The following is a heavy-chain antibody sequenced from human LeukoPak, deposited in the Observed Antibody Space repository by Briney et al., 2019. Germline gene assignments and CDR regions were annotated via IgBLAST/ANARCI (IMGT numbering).Heavy chain of an antibody. CDR1: GFTFKNAW. Sequence: GGSLRLSCEASGFTFKNAWMIWVRQAPGKGPEWVGRIKSTRDGGATEYAAPVKGRFSISRDDSKNTLYLQMNSLKIEDTAVYYCTTVVTWGQGTLVTVSS. J-gene: IGHJ4*02. CDR2: IKSTRDGGAT. V-gene: IGHV3-15*01. CDR3: TTVVT. D-gene: IGHD2-21*02.